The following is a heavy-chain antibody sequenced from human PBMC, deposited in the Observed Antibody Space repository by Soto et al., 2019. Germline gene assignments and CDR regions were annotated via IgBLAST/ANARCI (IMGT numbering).Heavy chain of an antibody. D-gene: IGHD3-10*01. V-gene: IGHV1-46*01. CDR1: GYTFTSYY. Sequence: QVQLVQSGAEVKKPGASVKVSCKASGYTFTSYYMHWVRQAPGQGLEWMGIINPRGGSTSYAQKFQGRVTMTRDTSTSTVYMELSSLRSEDTAVYYCARARITMVRGIIIKEGLGDVWGQGTTVTVSS. J-gene: IGHJ6*02. CDR2: INPRGGST. CDR3: ARARITMVRGIIIKEGLGDV.